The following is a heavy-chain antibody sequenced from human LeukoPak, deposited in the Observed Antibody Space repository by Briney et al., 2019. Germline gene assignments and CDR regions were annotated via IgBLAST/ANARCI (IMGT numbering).Heavy chain of an antibody. D-gene: IGHD1-26*01. CDR3: VKDSPPRYSGSPPAY. J-gene: IGHJ4*02. V-gene: IGHV3-7*03. CDR1: GFTFSSYW. CDR2: INKDGGEK. Sequence: GGSLRLSCAASGFTFSSYWMSWVRQAPGKGLEWVANINKDGGEKYYVDSVKGRFTISRDNAKNSLYLQMNSLRADDTAVYYRVKDSPPRYSGSPPAYWGQGTLVTVSS.